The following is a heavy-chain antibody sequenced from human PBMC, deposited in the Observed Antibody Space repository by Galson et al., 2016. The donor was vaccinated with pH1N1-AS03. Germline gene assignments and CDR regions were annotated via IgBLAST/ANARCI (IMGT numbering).Heavy chain of an antibody. V-gene: IGHV1-46*02. CDR1: GHTFNTYY. Sequence: SVKVSCRASGHTFNTYYIHWVRQAPGQGLEWMGVINPSGDSTTYAQKLQGRVSLTRDTSAGTVSMELSSLRSEDTAVFFCVAGTKYDGITGDKHYFDYWGPGTLVTVSS. D-gene: IGHD1-20*01. J-gene: IGHJ4*02. CDR3: VAGTKYDGITGDKHYFDY. CDR2: INPSGDST.